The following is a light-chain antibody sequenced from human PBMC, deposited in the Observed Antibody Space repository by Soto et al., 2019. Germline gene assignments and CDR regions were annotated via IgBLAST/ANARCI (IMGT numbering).Light chain of an antibody. J-gene: IGKJ1*01. CDR3: QQHYNWPPGGT. CDR1: QSVRRN. CDR2: DAS. V-gene: IGKV3-15*01. Sequence: EIVMTQSPATLSVSPGGEATLSCRASQSVRRNLAWYQQKPGQAPSLLIFDASTRATGVPARFSGNGSGTEFTLTISSLQSEDFAVYYCQQHYNWPPGGTFGQGTKVE.